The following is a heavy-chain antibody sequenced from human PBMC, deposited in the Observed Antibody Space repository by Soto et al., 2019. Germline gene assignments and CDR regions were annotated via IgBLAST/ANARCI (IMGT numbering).Heavy chain of an antibody. CDR3: ARVLRVGATQAGYYFDY. CDR1: GYTFTSYG. D-gene: IGHD1-26*01. CDR2: ISAYNGNT. Sequence: ASVKVSCKASGYTFTSYGISWVRQAPGQGLEWMGWISAYNGNTNYAQKLQGRVTMTTDTSTSTAYMELRSLRSDDTAVYYCARVLRVGATQAGYYFDYWGQGTLVTVSS. J-gene: IGHJ4*02. V-gene: IGHV1-18*01.